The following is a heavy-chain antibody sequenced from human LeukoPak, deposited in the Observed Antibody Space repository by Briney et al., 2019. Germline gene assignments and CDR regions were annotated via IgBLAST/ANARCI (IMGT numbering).Heavy chain of an antibody. CDR3: AKDSSLYGTSWWGNYFDY. V-gene: IGHV3-30*02. D-gene: IGHD6-13*01. Sequence: PGGSLRLSWAASGFTFSGYGMHWVRQAPGKGLEWVAFVRYDSSNKYYADSVKGRFTVSRDNSKNMLYLQMNSLRAEDTAVYYCAKDSSLYGTSWWGNYFDYWGQGTLVTVSS. CDR1: GFTFSGYG. J-gene: IGHJ4*02. CDR2: VRYDSSNK.